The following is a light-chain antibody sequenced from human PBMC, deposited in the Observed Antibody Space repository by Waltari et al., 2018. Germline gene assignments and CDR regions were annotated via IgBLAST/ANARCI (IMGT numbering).Light chain of an antibody. V-gene: IGLV3-1*01. CDR1: QLGDKY. CDR3: QTWDTGTAI. Sequence: SYDLTQPPSVSVSPGQTASITCSGDQLGDKYISWYQQKTGQSPLLVIYQDNKRPSETPWRFSGSSTRNTATLTISGTQAFDEADYYCQTWDTGTAIFGGGTKVTVL. J-gene: IGLJ2*01. CDR2: QDN.